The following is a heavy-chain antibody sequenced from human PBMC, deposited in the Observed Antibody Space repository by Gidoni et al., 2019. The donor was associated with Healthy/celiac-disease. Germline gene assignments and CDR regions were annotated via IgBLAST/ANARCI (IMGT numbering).Heavy chain of an antibody. CDR3: AREVGVVIRGYYYYYMDV. CDR2: ISYDGSNK. J-gene: IGHJ6*03. Sequence: QVQLVESGGGVVQPGRSLRLSCAASGFTFSSYAMHWVRQAPGKGLEWVAVISYDGSNKYYADSVKGRFTIARDNSKNTLYLQMNSLRAEDTAVYYCAREVGVVIRGYYYYYMDVWGKGTTVTVSS. D-gene: IGHD3-3*01. CDR1: GFTFSSYA. V-gene: IGHV3-30-3*01.